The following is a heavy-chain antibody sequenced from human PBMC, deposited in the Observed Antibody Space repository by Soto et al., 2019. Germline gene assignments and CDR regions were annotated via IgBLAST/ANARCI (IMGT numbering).Heavy chain of an antibody. CDR3: AREGYCSGGSCYSSHAFDI. D-gene: IGHD2-15*01. CDR2: IYYSGST. J-gene: IGHJ3*02. CDR1: GGSISSYY. Sequence: SETLSLTCTVSGGSISSYYWSWIRQPPGKGLEWIGYIYYSGSTNYNPSIKSRVTISVDTSKNQFSLKLSSVTAADTAVYYCAREGYCSGGSCYSSHAFDIWGQGTMVTVSS. V-gene: IGHV4-59*01.